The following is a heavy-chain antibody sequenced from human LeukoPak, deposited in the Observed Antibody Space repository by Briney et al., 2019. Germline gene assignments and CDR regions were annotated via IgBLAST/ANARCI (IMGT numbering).Heavy chain of an antibody. Sequence: PGRSLRLSCAASGFTFSSYAMHWVRQAPGKGLEWVAVISYDGSNKYYADSVKGRFTISRDNSKNTLYLQMNGLRAEDTAVYYCARDRATAMFDYWAQGTLVTVSS. CDR1: GFTFSSYA. D-gene: IGHD5-18*01. V-gene: IGHV3-30-3*01. CDR2: ISYDGSNK. J-gene: IGHJ4*02. CDR3: ARDRATAMFDY.